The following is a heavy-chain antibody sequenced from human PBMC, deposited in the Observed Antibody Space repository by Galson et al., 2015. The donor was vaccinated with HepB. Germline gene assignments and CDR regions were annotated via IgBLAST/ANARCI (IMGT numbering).Heavy chain of an antibody. CDR1: GYTFTSYG. CDR3: ARLTDARDSSGYYYVYGMDV. J-gene: IGHJ6*02. Sequence: SVKVSCKASGYTFTSYGISWVRQAPGQGLEWMGWISAYNGNTNYAQKLQGRVTMTTDTSTSTAYMELRSLRSDDTAVYYCARLTDARDSSGYYYVYGMDVWGQGTTVTVSS. CDR2: ISAYNGNT. V-gene: IGHV1-18*04. D-gene: IGHD3-22*01.